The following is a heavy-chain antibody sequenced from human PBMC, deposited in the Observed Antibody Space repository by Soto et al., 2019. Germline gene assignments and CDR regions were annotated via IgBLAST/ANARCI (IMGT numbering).Heavy chain of an antibody. Sequence: PSETLSLTCTVPGGSVNIGSYYWSWIRQPPGKGLEWIGEINHSGSTNYNPSLKSRVAISVDTSKNQFSLKLSSVTAADTAVYYCARSQVLLWFGELLRGYYYYGMDVWGQGTTVTVSS. V-gene: IGHV4-34*01. CDR2: INHSGST. CDR1: GGSVNIGSYY. D-gene: IGHD3-10*01. CDR3: ARSQVLLWFGELLRGYYYYGMDV. J-gene: IGHJ6*02.